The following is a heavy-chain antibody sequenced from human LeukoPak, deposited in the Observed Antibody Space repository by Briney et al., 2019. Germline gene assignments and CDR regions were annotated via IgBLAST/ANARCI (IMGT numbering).Heavy chain of an antibody. Sequence: ASVKVSCKASVYTFTGYYMHWVRQAPGQGLEWMGWINPNSGGTNYAQKFQGRVTMTRDTSISTAYMELSRLRSDDTAVYYCARDYSDTAMVGYWGQGTLVTVSS. V-gene: IGHV1-2*02. D-gene: IGHD5-18*01. CDR1: VYTFTGYY. CDR3: ARDYSDTAMVGY. CDR2: INPNSGGT. J-gene: IGHJ4*02.